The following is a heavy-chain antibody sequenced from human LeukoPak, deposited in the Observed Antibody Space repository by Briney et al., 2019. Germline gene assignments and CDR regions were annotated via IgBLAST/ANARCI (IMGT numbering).Heavy chain of an antibody. CDR2: IKSKTDGGTT. J-gene: IGHJ4*02. CDR1: GFTFSNAW. CDR3: TTGPRELLLWFGESLDY. Sequence: GGSLRLSCAASGFTFSNAWMSWVRQAPGKGLEWVGRIKSKTDGGTTDYAAYVKGRFTISRDDSKNKLYLQLNSLKTEDTAVYYCTTGPRELLLWFGESLDYWGQGTLVTVSS. V-gene: IGHV3-15*01. D-gene: IGHD3-10*01.